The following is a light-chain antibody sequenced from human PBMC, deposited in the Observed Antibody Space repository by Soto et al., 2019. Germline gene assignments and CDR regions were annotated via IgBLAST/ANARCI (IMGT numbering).Light chain of an antibody. J-gene: IGKJ1*01. CDR2: GAS. CDR1: QSISTTY. CDR3: QQYGSSSWT. V-gene: IGKV3-20*01. Sequence: EIVLTQSPGTLSLSPGEGATLSCRASQSISTTYLAWYQQKPGQAPRLLIYGASSRATGILDRFSGSGSETDFTLTISRLEPEDFAVYYCQQYGSSSWTFGQGTKVEIK.